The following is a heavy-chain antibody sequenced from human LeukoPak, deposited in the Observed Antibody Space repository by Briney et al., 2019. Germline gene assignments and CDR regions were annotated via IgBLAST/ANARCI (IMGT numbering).Heavy chain of an antibody. V-gene: IGHV1-69*13. CDR1: GGTFSSYA. Sequence: SVKVSCKASGGTFSSYAISWVRQAPGQGLEWMGGIIPIFGTANYAQKFQGRVTITADESTSTAYMELSSLRSEDTAVYYCARVAVVITKFGWFDPWGQGTLVTVSS. CDR3: ARVAVVITKFGWFDP. CDR2: IIPIFGTA. D-gene: IGHD3-22*01. J-gene: IGHJ5*02.